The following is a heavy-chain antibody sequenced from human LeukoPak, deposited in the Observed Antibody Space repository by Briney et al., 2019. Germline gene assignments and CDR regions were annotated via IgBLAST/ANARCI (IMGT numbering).Heavy chain of an antibody. V-gene: IGHV3-9*01. Sequence: GGSLRLSCAASGFTFDDYAMHWVRQAPGKGLEWVSGISWNSGSIGYADSVKGRFTISRDNAKNSLYLQMNSLRAEDTALYYCARGRPIWFGELKEFDYWGQGTLVTVSS. D-gene: IGHD3-10*01. CDR2: ISWNSGSI. CDR3: ARGRPIWFGELKEFDY. J-gene: IGHJ4*02. CDR1: GFTFDDYA.